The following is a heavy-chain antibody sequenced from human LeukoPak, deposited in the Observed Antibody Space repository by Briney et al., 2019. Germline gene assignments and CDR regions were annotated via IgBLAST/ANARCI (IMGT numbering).Heavy chain of an antibody. V-gene: IGHV4-59*01. CDR2: IYYSGNT. CDR1: GGSINNYY. D-gene: IGHD5-18*01. Sequence: PSETLSLTCTVSGGSINNYYWIWIRQPPGKGLEWIGYIYYSGNTNYNPSLKSRVTISVDTSKNQFSLKLSSVTAADTAVYYCARGGYSYGQGEFDYWGQGTLVTVSS. J-gene: IGHJ4*02. CDR3: ARGGYSYGQGEFDY.